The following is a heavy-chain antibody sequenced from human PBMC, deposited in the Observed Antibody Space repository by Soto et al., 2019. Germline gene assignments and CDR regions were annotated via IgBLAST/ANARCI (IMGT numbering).Heavy chain of an antibody. J-gene: IGHJ3*02. D-gene: IGHD1-26*01. V-gene: IGHV3-48*03. Sequence: GGSLRLSCAASGFTFSSYEMNWVRQAPGKGLEWVSYISSSGSTIYYADSVKGRFTISRDNAKNSLYLQMNSLRAEDTAVYYCARSILCHQPVYSGSYYFAFDIWGQGTMVTVSS. CDR1: GFTFSSYE. CDR3: ARSILCHQPVYSGSYYFAFDI. CDR2: ISSSGSTI.